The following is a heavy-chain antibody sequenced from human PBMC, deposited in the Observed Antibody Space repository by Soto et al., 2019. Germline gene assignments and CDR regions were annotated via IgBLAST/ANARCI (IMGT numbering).Heavy chain of an antibody. D-gene: IGHD3-10*01. CDR3: ARESAGSHKNNWFDP. CDR1: GGSISSGGYY. J-gene: IGHJ5*02. V-gene: IGHV4-31*03. CDR2: IYYSGST. Sequence: SETLSLTCTVSGGSISSGGYYWSWIRQHPGKGPEWIGYIYYSGSTYYNPSLKSRVTISVDTSKNQFSLKLSSVTAADTAVYYCARESAGSHKNNWFDPWGQGTLVTVSS.